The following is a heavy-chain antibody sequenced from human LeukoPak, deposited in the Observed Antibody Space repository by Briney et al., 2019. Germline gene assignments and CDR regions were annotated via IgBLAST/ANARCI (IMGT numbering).Heavy chain of an antibody. CDR2: ISAYNGNT. J-gene: IGHJ6*03. CDR1: GYTFTSYG. CDR3: ARDRYDILTGYYDYYYYYYMDV. V-gene: IGHV1-18*01. Sequence: ASVKVSCKASGYTFTSYGISWVRQAPGQGLEWMGWISAYNGNTNYAQKLQGRVTMTTDTSTSTAYMELRSLRSDDTAVYYCARDRYDILTGYYDYYYYYYMDVWGKGTPVTVSS. D-gene: IGHD3-9*01.